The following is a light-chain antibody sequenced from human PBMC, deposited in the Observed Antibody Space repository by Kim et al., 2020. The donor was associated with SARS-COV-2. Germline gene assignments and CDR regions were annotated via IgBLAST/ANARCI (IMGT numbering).Light chain of an antibody. J-gene: IGLJ3*02. Sequence: QSITISYTGTSSDVGGYNYFSWYQQHPGKAPQLMIYDVSKRPSGVSNRFSGSKSGNTASLTISGLQAEDEADYYCSSYTSSSPWVFGGGTQLTVL. CDR1: SSDVGGYNY. V-gene: IGLV2-14*04. CDR3: SSYTSSSPWV. CDR2: DVS.